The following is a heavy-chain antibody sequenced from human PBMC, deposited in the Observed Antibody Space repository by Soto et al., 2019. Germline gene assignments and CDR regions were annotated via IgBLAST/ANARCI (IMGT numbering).Heavy chain of an antibody. CDR3: ARGRGAAADYFDF. J-gene: IGHJ4*02. V-gene: IGHV3-11*05. CDR1: GFTFSDYY. CDR2: ISSSTSHT. D-gene: IGHD6-13*01. Sequence: QVQRVESGGGLVKPGGSLRDSCAVSGFTFSDYYMTWIRQAPGKGLEWVSYISSSTSHTNYADSVKGRFTISRDNAKNSLFLQMSSLRAEDTAVYYCARGRGAAADYFDFWGQGTLVTVSA.